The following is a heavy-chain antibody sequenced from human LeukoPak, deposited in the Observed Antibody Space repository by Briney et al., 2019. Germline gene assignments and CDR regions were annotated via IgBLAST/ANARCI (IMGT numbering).Heavy chain of an antibody. Sequence: GGSLRLSCAASGFTFSTYNIHWVRQAPGKGLEWVAVISFDGRNKYYADSVKGRFTISRDNSKNTVYLQMNSLRAEDTAVYYCAMIEQVVSEVEGGYWGQGTLVTVSS. CDR2: ISFDGRNK. CDR1: GFTFSTYN. V-gene: IGHV3-30*03. D-gene: IGHD6-6*01. J-gene: IGHJ4*02. CDR3: AMIEQVVSEVEGGY.